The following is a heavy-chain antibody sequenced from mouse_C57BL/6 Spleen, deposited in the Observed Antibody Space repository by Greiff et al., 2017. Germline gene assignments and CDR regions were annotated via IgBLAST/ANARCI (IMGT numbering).Heavy chain of an antibody. CDR2: INPSTGGT. J-gene: IGHJ4*01. D-gene: IGHD1-1*01. V-gene: IGHV1-42*01. CDR3: ASGSSSYYYAMDY. CDR1: GYSFTGYY. Sequence: VQLQQSGPELVKPGASVKISCKASGYSFTGYYMNWVKQSPEKSLEWIGEINPSTGGTTYNQKFKAKATLTVDKSSSTAYMQLKSLTSEDSAVYYCASGSSSYYYAMDYWGQGTSVTVSS.